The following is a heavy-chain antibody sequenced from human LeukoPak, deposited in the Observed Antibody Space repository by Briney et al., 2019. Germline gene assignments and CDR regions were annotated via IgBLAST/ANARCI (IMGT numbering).Heavy chain of an antibody. Sequence: PGGSLRLSCAASVFTFSESWMTWVRQVPGQGLEWVAHINHEGGGIQYVASVKGRFTISRDNAKGSVYLQMNSLRAEDTAIYHCATYINWVAGNVWGQGTTVIVSS. V-gene: IGHV3-7*01. CDR3: ATYINWVAGNV. CDR2: INHEGGGI. D-gene: IGHD1-1*01. J-gene: IGHJ6*02. CDR1: VFTFSESW.